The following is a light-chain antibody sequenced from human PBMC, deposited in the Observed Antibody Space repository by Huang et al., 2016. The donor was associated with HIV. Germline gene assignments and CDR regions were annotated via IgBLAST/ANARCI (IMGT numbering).Light chain of an antibody. Sequence: ILMTQSQATLSVSPGERATLSCRASQSVSSNLAWYQQKPGQAPRLLIYGTSTRATGIPARFSGSGSGTEFTLTISSLQSEDFAVYYCQQYNTWPPVTFGQGTKVEIK. J-gene: IGKJ1*01. V-gene: IGKV3-15*01. CDR1: QSVSSN. CDR2: GTS. CDR3: QQYNTWPPVT.